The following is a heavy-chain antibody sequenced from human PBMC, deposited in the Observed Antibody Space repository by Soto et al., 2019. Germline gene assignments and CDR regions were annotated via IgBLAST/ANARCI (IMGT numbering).Heavy chain of an antibody. J-gene: IGHJ4*02. Sequence: SETLSLTCIVSGESISSSSYYWGWIRQPPGKGLEWIGSIYYSGRTYYNPSFKSRVTISIDTSKNQFSLKLSSVTATDTAVYYCARQRPTVVTQAYFDHWGQGALVTVSS. D-gene: IGHD2-21*02. V-gene: IGHV4-39*01. CDR3: ARQRPTVVTQAYFDH. CDR1: GESISSSSYY. CDR2: IYYSGRT.